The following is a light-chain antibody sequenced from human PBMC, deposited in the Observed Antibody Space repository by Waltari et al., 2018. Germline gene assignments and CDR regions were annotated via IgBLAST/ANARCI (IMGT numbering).Light chain of an antibody. CDR2: WAS. CDR3: KKYYNTPWT. CDR1: QTVLYSSNNKNY. J-gene: IGKJ1*01. V-gene: IGKV4-1*01. Sequence: DIVMTQSPDSLAVSLGERATINCKSSQTVLYSSNNKNYLAWYQQKPGQPPKVLIYWASTREAGVTDRFSGSASGTDFTHNISSLQDEDVAVYYCKKYYNTPWTFGQGTKVEIK.